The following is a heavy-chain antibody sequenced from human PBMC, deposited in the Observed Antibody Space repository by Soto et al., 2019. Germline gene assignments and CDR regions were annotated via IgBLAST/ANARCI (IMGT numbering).Heavy chain of an antibody. V-gene: IGHV3-23*01. CDR2: ISSRGDST. J-gene: IGHJ4*02. Sequence: EVQLLESGGGLVQPGGSLRLSCAASGFTFNNYAMSWVRQAPGKGLEWVSAISSRGDSTYYADSARGRFTISRDNSKNTLYLQMSSLRVEDTAVYYCANSFSPSGTNCHSHFDHWGQGTLVTVSS. CDR3: ANSFSPSGTNCHSHFDH. CDR1: GFTFNNYA. D-gene: IGHD1-1*01.